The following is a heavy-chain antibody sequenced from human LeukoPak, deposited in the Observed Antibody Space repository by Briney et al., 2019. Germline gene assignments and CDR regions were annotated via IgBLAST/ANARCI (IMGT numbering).Heavy chain of an antibody. CDR3: AKFRYGVNSCDF. CDR2: ISVYNGNT. J-gene: IGHJ4*02. D-gene: IGHD4-17*01. CDR1: GYTFTISG. Sequence: KPGASVKVSCKTSGYTFTISGISCVRHAPGQGLEWMGYISVYNGNTNYAQKLQDRDTLNTDAPTSTAYMELRSLRSDDTAIYYCAKFRYGVNSCDFWGQGTLVTVSS. V-gene: IGHV1-18*01.